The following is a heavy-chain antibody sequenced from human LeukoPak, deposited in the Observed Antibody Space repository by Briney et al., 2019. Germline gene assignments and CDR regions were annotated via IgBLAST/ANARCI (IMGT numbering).Heavy chain of an antibody. CDR2: INPNSGGT. CDR1: GYTFTGYY. V-gene: IGHV1-2*02. J-gene: IGHJ4*02. Sequence: ASAKVSCKASGYTFTGYYMHWARQAPGQGLEWMGWINPNSGGTNYAQKFQGRVTMTRDTSISTAYMELSRLRSDDTAVYYCARESDILTGLSCRPLAYWGQGTLVTVSS. D-gene: IGHD3-9*01. CDR3: ARESDILTGLSCRPLAY.